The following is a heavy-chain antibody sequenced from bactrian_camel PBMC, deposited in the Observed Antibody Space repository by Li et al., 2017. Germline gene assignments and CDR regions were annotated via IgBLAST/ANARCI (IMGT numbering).Heavy chain of an antibody. Sequence: HVQLVESGGGSVQAGGSLRLSCASSGGSITPSHIAWFRQAPGEDREGVAAIYTADGTTYYADSVKGRFTISEDSAKNMVFLEMKNLKPEDTAMYYCAAGAFYTDYEDPSAFKYWGQGTQVTVS. V-gene: IGHV3S54*01. CDR1: GGSITPSH. CDR2: IYTADGTT. J-gene: IGHJ4*01. CDR3: AAGAFYTDYEDPSAFKY. D-gene: IGHD4*01.